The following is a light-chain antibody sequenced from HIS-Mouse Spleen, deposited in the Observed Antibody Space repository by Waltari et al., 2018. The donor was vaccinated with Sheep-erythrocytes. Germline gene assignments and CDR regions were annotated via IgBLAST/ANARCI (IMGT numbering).Light chain of an antibody. V-gene: IGLV3-1*01. CDR3: QAWDSSMVV. Sequence: SYELTQPPSVSVSPGQTASITCSGDNLGDKYACWYQQKPGQSPVLVIYQDSKRPSGIAERFSGSNSGNTATLTISGTQAMDEADYYCQAWDSSMVVFGGGTKLTVL. J-gene: IGLJ2*01. CDR2: QDS. CDR1: NLGDKY.